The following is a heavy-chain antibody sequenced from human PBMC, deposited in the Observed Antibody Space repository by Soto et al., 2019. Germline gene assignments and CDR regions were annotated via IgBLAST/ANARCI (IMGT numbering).Heavy chain of an antibody. D-gene: IGHD2-15*01. CDR2: IYYSGST. Sequence: SETLSLTCTVSGGSISLHYWSWIRQPPGKGLEWIGYIYYSGSTTYNPSLKSRVTISADTSKNQFSLKLTSVTAAVTAVYYCARDAGGPFDNWGQGTLVTVSS. CDR3: ARDAGGPFDN. CDR1: GGSISLHY. V-gene: IGHV4-59*11. J-gene: IGHJ4*02.